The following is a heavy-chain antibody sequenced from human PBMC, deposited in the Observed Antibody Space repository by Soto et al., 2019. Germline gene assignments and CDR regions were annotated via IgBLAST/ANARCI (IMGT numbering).Heavy chain of an antibody. Sequence: EVQLAESGGGLVQPGGSLRLSCAASGFTVSTYSMNWVRQAPGKGLEWVSYISSKSGTVYYADSVKARFTVSRDNAKNSLYLQMNSLRVEDTAVYYCAKYDYDNNGGAFDIWGQGTMVTVSS. CDR1: GFTVSTYS. J-gene: IGHJ3*02. CDR2: ISSKSGTV. D-gene: IGHD4-17*01. CDR3: AKYDYDNNGGAFDI. V-gene: IGHV3-48*01.